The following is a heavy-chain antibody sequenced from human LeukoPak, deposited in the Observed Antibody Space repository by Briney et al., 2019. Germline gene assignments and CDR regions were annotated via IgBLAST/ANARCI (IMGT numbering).Heavy chain of an antibody. CDR3: ARHLGWDDAFDI. V-gene: IGHV4-59*08. Sequence: SETLSLTCTVSGGSISGYYWSWIRQPPGKGLEWVGYISYSGSTNYNPSLKSRVTISVDTSKNQFSLKLSSVTAADTAVYYCARHLGWDDAFDIWGQGTMVTVSS. J-gene: IGHJ3*02. CDR2: ISYSGST. D-gene: IGHD6-19*01. CDR1: GGSISGYY.